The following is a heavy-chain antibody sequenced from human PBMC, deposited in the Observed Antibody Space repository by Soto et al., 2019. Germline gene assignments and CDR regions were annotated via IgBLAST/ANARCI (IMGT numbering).Heavy chain of an antibody. CDR2: ISYDGSNK. J-gene: IGHJ4*02. D-gene: IGHD1-7*01. CDR3: ARERGNWNYDGYFDY. V-gene: IGHV3-30-3*01. Sequence: QVQLVESGGGVVQPGRSLRLSCAASGFTFSSYAMHWVRQAPGKGLEWVAVISYDGSNKYYADSVKGRFTISRDNSKNPLYLQMNSLRAEDTAVYYCARERGNWNYDGYFDYWGQGTLVTVSS. CDR1: GFTFSSYA.